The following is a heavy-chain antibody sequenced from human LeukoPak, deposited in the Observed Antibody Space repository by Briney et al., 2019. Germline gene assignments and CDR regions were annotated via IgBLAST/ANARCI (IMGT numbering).Heavy chain of an antibody. V-gene: IGHV4-59*01. D-gene: IGHD3-9*01. Sequence: SETLSLTCTVSGGSISSYYWSWIRQPPGKGLEWIGYIYYSGSTNYNPSLKSRVTISVDTSKNQFSLKLSSVTAADTAVYYCARGVRYFDWLEGNYFDYWGQGTLVTVSS. CDR2: IYYSGST. CDR3: ARGVRYFDWLEGNYFDY. J-gene: IGHJ4*02. CDR1: GGSISSYY.